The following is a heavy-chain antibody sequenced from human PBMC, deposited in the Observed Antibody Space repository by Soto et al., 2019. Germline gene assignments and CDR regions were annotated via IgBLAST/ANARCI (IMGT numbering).Heavy chain of an antibody. J-gene: IGHJ5*02. V-gene: IGHV5-51*01. CDR1: GYSFTSYW. CDR3: ARGYCTTNICDPWFDP. D-gene: IGHD2-8*01. Sequence: PGGSLQISCTGVGYSFTSYWIGWVRQMPGKGLEWIGIIYPGDSDTRYSPSFQGQVTISADKSISTVYLQWSSLKASDTAMYYCARGYCTTNICDPWFDPWGQGTLVTVSS. CDR2: IYPGDSDT.